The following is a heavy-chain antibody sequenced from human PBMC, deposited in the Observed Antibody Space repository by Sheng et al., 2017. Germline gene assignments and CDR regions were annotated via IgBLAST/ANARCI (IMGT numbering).Heavy chain of an antibody. Sequence: GAEVKKPGASVKVSCKASGYTFTSYGISWVRQAPGQGLEWMGWISAYNGNTNYAQKLQGRVTMTTDTSTSTAYMELRSLRYDDTAVYYCARSLKTYYYDSSGQKDDYWGQGTLVTVSS. CDR2: ISAYNGNT. D-gene: IGHD3-22*01. CDR3: ARSLKTYYYDSSGQKDDY. CDR1: GYTFTSYG. J-gene: IGHJ4*02. V-gene: IGHV1-18*01.